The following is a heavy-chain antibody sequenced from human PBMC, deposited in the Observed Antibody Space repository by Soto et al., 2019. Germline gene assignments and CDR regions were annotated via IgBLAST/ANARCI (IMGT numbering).Heavy chain of an antibody. J-gene: IGHJ4*02. D-gene: IGHD1-1*01. Sequence: ASVKVSCKASGFTLSYYGISWVRQAPGQGLEWMGWIRGDNGDTNNAQKFQGRITMTTDTFTDTAYMELRSLRSDDTAVYYCARDLRGSCTTDECFYFDYWGQGTLVTVSS. CDR1: GFTLSYYG. V-gene: IGHV1-18*04. CDR3: ARDLRGSCTTDECFYFDY. CDR2: IRGDNGDT.